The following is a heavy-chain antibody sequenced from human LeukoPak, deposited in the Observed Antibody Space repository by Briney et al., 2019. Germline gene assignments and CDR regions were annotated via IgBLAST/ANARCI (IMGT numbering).Heavy chain of an antibody. V-gene: IGHV3-30*04. CDR2: ISYDGSNK. Sequence: GGSLRLSCAASGFTLSSYAMHGVRQAPGKGLEWVAVISYDGSNKYYADSVKGRFTISRDNSKNTLYLKMNSLRAEDTAVYYCASPIGAGIAVAGLDYWGQGTLVTVSS. CDR1: GFTLSSYA. CDR3: ASPIGAGIAVAGLDY. J-gene: IGHJ4*02. D-gene: IGHD6-19*01.